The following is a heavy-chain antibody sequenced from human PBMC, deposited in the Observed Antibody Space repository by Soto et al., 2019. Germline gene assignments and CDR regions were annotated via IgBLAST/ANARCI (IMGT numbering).Heavy chain of an antibody. Sequence: PGWSLRLSCAASGFTFSSYSMNWVRQAPGKGLEWVSSISSSSSYIYYAGSVKGRFTISRDNAKNSLYLQMNSLRAEDTAVYYCARDKGSGHMYYYYYGMDVWGQGTTVTVSS. CDR1: GFTFSSYS. J-gene: IGHJ6*02. D-gene: IGHD6-19*01. V-gene: IGHV3-21*01. CDR3: ARDKGSGHMYYYYYGMDV. CDR2: ISSSSSYI.